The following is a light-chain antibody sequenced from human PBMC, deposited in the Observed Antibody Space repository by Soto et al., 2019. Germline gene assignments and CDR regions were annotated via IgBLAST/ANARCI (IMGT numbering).Light chain of an antibody. CDR1: QGISSY. CDR3: QQLNSYLA. CDR2: AAS. V-gene: IGKV1-9*01. J-gene: IGKJ4*01. Sequence: IRFTQAPTLLSSTLRDRVTITFRASQGISSYLAWYQQKPGKAPKLLIYAASTLQSGVPSRFSGSGSGTEFTPTISSLQPEDFATYYCQQLNSYLAFGGGTKVDIK.